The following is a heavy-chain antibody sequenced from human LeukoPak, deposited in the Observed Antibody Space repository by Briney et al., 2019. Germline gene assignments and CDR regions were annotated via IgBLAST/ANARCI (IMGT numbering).Heavy chain of an antibody. J-gene: IGHJ4*02. CDR3: ARECSSGWYEFDY. CDR1: GGTFRSYA. CDR2: IIPIFGTT. V-gene: IGHV1-69*13. Sequence: SVKVSCKASGGTFRSYAISWVRQAPGQGLEWMGGIIPIFGTTNYAQKFQGRVTITADESTSTAYMELSSLRSEDTAVYYCARECSSGWYEFDYWGQGTLVTVSS. D-gene: IGHD6-19*01.